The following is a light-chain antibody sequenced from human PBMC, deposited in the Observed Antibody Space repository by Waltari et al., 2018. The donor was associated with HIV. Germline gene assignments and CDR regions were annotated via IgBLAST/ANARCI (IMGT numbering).Light chain of an antibody. CDR3: QQYGLT. CDR1: QSVSSN. J-gene: IGKJ4*01. CDR2: GAS. Sequence: EIVMTQSPATLSVSPGERATLSCRASQSVSSNLAWYQQKPGQAPRLLIYGASTRATGIPARFSVSGSGTEFTLTISSLQSEDFAVYYCQQYGLTFGGGTKVEIK. V-gene: IGKV3-15*01.